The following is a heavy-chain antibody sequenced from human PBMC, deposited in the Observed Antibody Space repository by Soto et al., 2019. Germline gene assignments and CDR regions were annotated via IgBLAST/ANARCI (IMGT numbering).Heavy chain of an antibody. D-gene: IGHD3-3*01. V-gene: IGHV1-69*13. CDR2: IIPIFGTA. Sequence: SVKVSCKASGGTFSSYAISWVRQAPGQGLEWMGGIIPIFGTANYAQKFQGRVTITADESTSTAYIELSSLRSEDTAVYYCYLYDSYSDPENDDGMDVWGQGTTVTSP. CDR1: GGTFSSYA. J-gene: IGHJ6*02. CDR3: YLYDSYSDPENDDGMDV.